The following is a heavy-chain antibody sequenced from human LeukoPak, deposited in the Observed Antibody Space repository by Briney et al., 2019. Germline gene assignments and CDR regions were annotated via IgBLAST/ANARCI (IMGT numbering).Heavy chain of an antibody. CDR1: GFTFSSYW. CDR3: AREGSSYPPSYYYGMDV. D-gene: IGHD3-10*01. CDR2: IKQDGSEK. J-gene: IGHJ6*02. V-gene: IGHV3-7*01. Sequence: GGSLRLSCAASGFTFSSYWMSWVRQAPGKGLEWVANIKQDGSEKYYVDSVKGRFTISRDNAKNSLYLQMNSLRAEDTAVYYCAREGSSYPPSYYYGMDVWGQGTTVTVSS.